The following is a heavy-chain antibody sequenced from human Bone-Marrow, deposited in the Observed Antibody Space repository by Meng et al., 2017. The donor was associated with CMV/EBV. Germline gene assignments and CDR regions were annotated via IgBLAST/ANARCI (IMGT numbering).Heavy chain of an antibody. CDR3: ARDPQFWSGSYSDY. V-gene: IGHV1-18*01. CDR2: ISTYNGNT. Sequence: ASVKVSCKASGYTFTSYGINWVRQAPGQGLEWMGWISTYNGNTNYAQNLQGRVTMTTDTSTRIAYMELRSLRSDDTAVYYCARDPQFWSGSYSDYWGQGTLVTGSS. J-gene: IGHJ4*02. D-gene: IGHD3-3*01. CDR1: GYTFTSYG.